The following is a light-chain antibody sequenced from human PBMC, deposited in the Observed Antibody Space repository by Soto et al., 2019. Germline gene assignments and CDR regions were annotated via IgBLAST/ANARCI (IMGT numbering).Light chain of an antibody. CDR2: GAS. V-gene: IGKV1-9*01. CDR3: QQVNSYPFT. J-gene: IGKJ3*01. CDR1: QGISSF. Sequence: IQLTQSPPYLSASVGDRVTIICRASQGISSFLAWYQQKPGRAPKLLVYGASTVERGVPSRFSGSGSGAEFTLTISSLQPEDFATYYCQQVNSYPFTFGPGTRVHIQ.